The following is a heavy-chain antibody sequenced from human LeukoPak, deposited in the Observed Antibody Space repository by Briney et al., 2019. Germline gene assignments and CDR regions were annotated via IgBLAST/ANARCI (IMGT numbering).Heavy chain of an antibody. CDR2: IVVGSGNT. CDR3: AAAYYDILTGYFFVFDY. J-gene: IGHJ4*02. Sequence: GASVKVSCKASGFTFTSSAVQWVRQARGQRLEWIGWIVVGSGNTNYAQKFQERVTITRDMSTSTAYMELSSLRSEATAVYYCAAAYYDILTGYFFVFDYWGQGTLVTVSS. V-gene: IGHV1-58*01. D-gene: IGHD3-9*01. CDR1: GFTFTSSA.